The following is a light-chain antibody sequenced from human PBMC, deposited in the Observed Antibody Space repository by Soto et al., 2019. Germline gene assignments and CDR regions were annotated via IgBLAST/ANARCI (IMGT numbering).Light chain of an antibody. CDR3: QKYNSAPFT. J-gene: IGKJ3*01. Sequence: DIQMTQSPSSLSASVGDRVTITCRTSQGISNYLAWYQQKPGEVPKLLMFAASALQSGVPSRFSGSGSGTDFTLSISSLQPEDVATYYCQKYNSAPFTFGPGTKVDIK. CDR2: AAS. V-gene: IGKV1-27*01. CDR1: QGISNY.